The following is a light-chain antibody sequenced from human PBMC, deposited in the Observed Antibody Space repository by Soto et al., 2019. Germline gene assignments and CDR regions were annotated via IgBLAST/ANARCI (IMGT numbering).Light chain of an antibody. CDR1: QSISSW. CDR2: KAS. CDR3: RQYPLR. J-gene: IGKJ1*01. Sequence: DIQMTQSPSTLSASVGDRVTITCRASQSISSWLAWYQQKPGKAPKLLIYKASSLESGVPSRFSGSGSGTEFTLTISSLQPDDFATYYCRQYPLRFGQGTKVEIK. V-gene: IGKV1-5*03.